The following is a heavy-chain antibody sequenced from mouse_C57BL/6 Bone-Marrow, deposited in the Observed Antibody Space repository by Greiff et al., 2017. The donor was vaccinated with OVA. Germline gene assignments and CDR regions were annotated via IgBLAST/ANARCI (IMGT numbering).Heavy chain of an antibody. Sequence: EVQLQQSGPELVKPGASVKISCKASGYSFTDYNMNWVKQSNGKSLEWIGVINPNYGTTSYNQKFKGKATLTVDQSSSTAYMQLNSLTSEDSAVYYCAIPLGGLYYYAMDYWGQGTSVTVSS. CDR2: INPNYGTT. D-gene: IGHD2-2*01. V-gene: IGHV1-39*01. CDR1: GYSFTDYN. CDR3: AIPLGGLYYYAMDY. J-gene: IGHJ4*01.